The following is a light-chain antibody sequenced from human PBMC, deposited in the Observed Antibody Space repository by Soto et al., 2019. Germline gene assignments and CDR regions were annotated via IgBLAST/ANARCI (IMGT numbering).Light chain of an antibody. CDR2: GAS. CDR3: QQYNNWPPYT. J-gene: IGKJ2*01. Sequence: EIVMTQSPATLSVSPGERVTLSCRASQSVSSNLVWYQQKPGQAPRLLIYGASTRATGIPARFSGSGSGTEFTLTINSLQSEDFAVYYCQQYNNWPPYTFGQGTKLEIK. CDR1: QSVSSN. V-gene: IGKV3-15*01.